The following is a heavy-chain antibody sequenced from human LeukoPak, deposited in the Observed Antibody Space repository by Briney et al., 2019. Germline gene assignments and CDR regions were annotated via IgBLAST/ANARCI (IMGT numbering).Heavy chain of an antibody. D-gene: IGHD3-22*01. Sequence: PGGSLRLSCAASGFTFSGYAMSWVRQAPGKGLEWLSATTRNGCSTYYSVFVRWRFTISSNNSKNTLYLQMNGLRAEDTAVYYCEKALRRITMIVVVTTGYWGQGTLVTVSS. CDR3: EKALRRITMIVVVTTGY. V-gene: IGHV3-23*01. CDR2: TTRNGCST. J-gene: IGHJ4*02. CDR1: GFTFSGYA.